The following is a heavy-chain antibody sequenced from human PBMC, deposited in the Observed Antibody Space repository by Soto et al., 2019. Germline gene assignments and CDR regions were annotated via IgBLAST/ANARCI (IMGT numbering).Heavy chain of an antibody. CDR1: GYSFDTFG. CDR2: ISIEKGDT. Sequence: QVQVVQSGAEVKKPGASVKVACKASGYSFDTFGMSWVRQAPGQGLEWMGWISIEKGDTNSAQKFHGRVSLTTDTAARTAYMELRCLSAEYTAVYYCARCYCSVGSCFTCWHFDLRGRGTQVTVSS. V-gene: IGHV1-18*01. J-gene: IGHJ2*01. D-gene: IGHD2-15*01. CDR3: ARCYCSVGSCFTCWHFDL.